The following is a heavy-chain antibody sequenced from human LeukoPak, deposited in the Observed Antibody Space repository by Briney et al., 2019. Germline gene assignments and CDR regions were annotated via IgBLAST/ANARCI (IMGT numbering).Heavy chain of an antibody. CDR3: ARASQGLWFRYWFDP. J-gene: IGHJ5*02. V-gene: IGHV4-34*01. CDR1: GGSFSGYY. D-gene: IGHD3-10*01. CDR2: INHSGST. Sequence: PSETLSLTCAVYGGSFSGYYWSWIRQPRGKGLEWIGEINHSGSTNYNPSLKSRVTISVDTSKNQFSLKLSSVTAADTAVYYCARASQGLWFRYWFDPWGQGTLVTVSS.